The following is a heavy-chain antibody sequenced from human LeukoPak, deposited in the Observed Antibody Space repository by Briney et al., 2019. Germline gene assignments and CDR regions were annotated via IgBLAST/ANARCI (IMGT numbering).Heavy chain of an antibody. CDR1: GGSISSHY. J-gene: IGHJ5*02. CDR2: IYYSGST. D-gene: IGHD4-17*01. Sequence: SETLSLTCTVSGGSISSHYWSWIRQPPGKGLEWIGYIYYSGSTNYNPSLKSRVTISVDTSKNQFSLKLSSVTAADTAVYYCARVCVTTHSWFDPWGQGTLVTVSS. CDR3: ARVCVTTHSWFDP. V-gene: IGHV4-59*11.